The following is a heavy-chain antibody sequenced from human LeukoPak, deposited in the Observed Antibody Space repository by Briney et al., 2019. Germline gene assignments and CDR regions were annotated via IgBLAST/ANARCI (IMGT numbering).Heavy chain of an antibody. V-gene: IGHV3-30*04. D-gene: IGHD2-21*01. Sequence: GGSLRLSCAASGFTFSSYEMNWVRQAPGKGLEWVAVISYDGSNKYYADSVKGRFTISRDNSKNTLYLQMNSLRAEDTAVYYCARGLIFDYWGQGTLVTVSS. CDR1: GFTFSSYE. CDR2: ISYDGSNK. CDR3: ARGLIFDY. J-gene: IGHJ4*02.